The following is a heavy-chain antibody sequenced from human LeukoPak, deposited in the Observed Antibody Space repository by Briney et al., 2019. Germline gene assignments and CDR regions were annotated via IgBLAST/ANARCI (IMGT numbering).Heavy chain of an antibody. Sequence: GGSLRLSCAASGFTFSSYEMNWVRQAPGKGLEWVSYISSSGSTIYYADSVKGRFTISRDNAKNALYLQMNSLRAEDTAVYYCARVMAGGIIAAVDYWGQGTLVTVSS. J-gene: IGHJ4*02. V-gene: IGHV3-48*03. D-gene: IGHD6-25*01. CDR3: ARVMAGGIIAAVDY. CDR2: ISSSGSTI. CDR1: GFTFSSYE.